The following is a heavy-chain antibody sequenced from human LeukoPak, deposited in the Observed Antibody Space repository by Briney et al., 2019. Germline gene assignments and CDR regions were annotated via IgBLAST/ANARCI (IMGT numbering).Heavy chain of an antibody. V-gene: IGHV3-7*03. CDR2: KKEDGSEK. CDR1: GFSFSNYW. Sequence: GGSLRLSCAASGFSFSNYWLNWVRQAPGKGVEWVDNKKEDGSEKYYVDSVKGRFTISRDNAKNSLFLQMNSLRAEDTAVYYCARTLRGGGALDYWGQGTLVTVSS. CDR3: ARTLRGGGALDY. D-gene: IGHD3-16*01. J-gene: IGHJ4*02.